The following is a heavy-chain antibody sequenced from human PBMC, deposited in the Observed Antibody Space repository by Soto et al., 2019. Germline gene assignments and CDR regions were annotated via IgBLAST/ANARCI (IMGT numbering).Heavy chain of an antibody. V-gene: IGHV4-61*01. CDR3: ARERIPRKDMDV. CDR2: IYYSGST. D-gene: IGHD2-15*01. CDR1: GGSVSSGSYY. J-gene: IGHJ6*02. Sequence: QVQLQESGPGLVKPSETLSLTCTVSGGSVSSGSYYWSWIRQPPGKGLEWIGYIYYSGSTNYNPSLKCRVYISVDTSKIQFSLKLSSVTAADAVVYYCARERIPRKDMDVWGQGTTVTVSS.